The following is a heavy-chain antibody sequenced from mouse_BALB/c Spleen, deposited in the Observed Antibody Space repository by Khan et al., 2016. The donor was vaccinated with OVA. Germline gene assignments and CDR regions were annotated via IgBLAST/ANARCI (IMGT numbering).Heavy chain of an antibody. CDR2: INTYTGEP. J-gene: IGHJ4*01. D-gene: IGHD2-14*01. CDR1: GYTFTIYG. CDR3: ARVGYNGTMDY. V-gene: IGHV9-3-1*01. Sequence: IQLVQSGPELKKPGETVKISCKASGYTFTIYGMNWVRQAPGKGLKWMGWINTYTGEPTYADDFKGRFAFSLETSASTAFLRINNLKNEDTATYVCARVGYNGTMDYWGQGTSVTGSS.